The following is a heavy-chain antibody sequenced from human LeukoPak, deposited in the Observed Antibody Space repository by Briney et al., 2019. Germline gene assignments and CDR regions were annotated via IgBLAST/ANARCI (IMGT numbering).Heavy chain of an antibody. D-gene: IGHD3-22*01. CDR1: GFTFSSYG. V-gene: IGHV3-33*01. Sequence: GGSLRLSCAASGFTFSSYGMHWVRQAPGKGLEWVAVIWYDGSNKYYADSVKGRFTISRDNSKNTLYLQMNSLRAEDTAVYYCARDGNYYDSSGYYHNSGDALYYFDYWGQGTLVTVSS. CDR3: ARDGNYYDSSGYYHNSGDALYYFDY. CDR2: IWYDGSNK. J-gene: IGHJ4*02.